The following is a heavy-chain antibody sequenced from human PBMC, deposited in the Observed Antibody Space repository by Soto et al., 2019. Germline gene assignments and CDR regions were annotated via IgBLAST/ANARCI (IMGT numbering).Heavy chain of an antibody. J-gene: IGHJ4*02. Sequence: EVQLVESGGGLVQPGRSLRLSCAASGFTFDDYAMHWVRQAPGKGLEWVSGISWNRGGIGYADSVKGRFTISGDNAKNSLSLQMNSLRAEDTALYYCAKGGHYEFWSGRTFDYWGQGTLVTVSS. CDR3: AKGGHYEFWSGRTFDY. CDR1: GFTFDDYA. D-gene: IGHD3-3*01. CDR2: ISWNRGGI. V-gene: IGHV3-9*01.